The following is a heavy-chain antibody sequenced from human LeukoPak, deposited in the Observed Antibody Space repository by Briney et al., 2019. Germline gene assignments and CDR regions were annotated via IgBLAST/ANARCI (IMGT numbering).Heavy chain of an antibody. D-gene: IGHD3-10*01. V-gene: IGHV3-23*01. CDR1: GFIFGTYS. Sequence: PGGSLRLSCAASGFIFGTYSMTWVRQAPGKGLEWVSTINIGVGNTYYTDSVKGRFTISRDNSKNTLYLRMNSLRAEDTAVYYCARATMVRGVISLFDYWGQGTLVTVSS. J-gene: IGHJ4*02. CDR2: INIGVGNT. CDR3: ARATMVRGVISLFDY.